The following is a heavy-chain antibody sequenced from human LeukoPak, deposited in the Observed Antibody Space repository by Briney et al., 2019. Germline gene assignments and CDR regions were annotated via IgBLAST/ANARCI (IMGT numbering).Heavy chain of an antibody. J-gene: IGHJ6*03. D-gene: IGHD3-10*01. CDR1: GFTFSSYS. V-gene: IGHV3-21*01. Sequence: PGGSLRLSCAASGFTFSSYSMNWVRQAPGKGLEWVSSISSSSSYIYYADSVKGRFTISRDNAKNSLYLQMNSLRAEDTAVYYCARASAPYGSGSYYFSPYYYYMDVWGKGTTVTISS. CDR2: ISSSSSYI. CDR3: ARASAPYGSGSYYFSPYYYYMDV.